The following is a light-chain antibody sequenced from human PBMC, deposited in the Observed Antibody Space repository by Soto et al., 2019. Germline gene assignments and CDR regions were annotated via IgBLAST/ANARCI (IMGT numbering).Light chain of an antibody. CDR1: QSVNSW. V-gene: IGKV1-5*01. Sequence: DIQMTQSPSTLSAFVGDRVTITCRASQSVNSWLAWYQQRPGKAHKLLIYDASTLESGVPSRFSGSGSGTEFTLTISSLQPDDFATYYCHQYNSYHTFGGGTKVDIK. CDR3: HQYNSYHT. J-gene: IGKJ4*01. CDR2: DAS.